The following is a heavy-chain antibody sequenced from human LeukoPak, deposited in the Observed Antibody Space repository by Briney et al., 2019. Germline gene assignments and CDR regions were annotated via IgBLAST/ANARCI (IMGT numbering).Heavy chain of an antibody. CDR2: ISAYDGNT. Sequence: ASVKVSCKTSGYTFGVTWVRQAPGQGLEWVGWISAYDGNTNYAPKFQGRVAMTTDTSTNTAYMELRSLRSDDTAIYYCARTCPMMFCSSSFFDPWGQGTLVTVSS. D-gene: IGHD2-2*01. CDR3: ARTCPMMFCSSSFFDP. V-gene: IGHV1-18*01. CDR1: GYTFG. J-gene: IGHJ5*02.